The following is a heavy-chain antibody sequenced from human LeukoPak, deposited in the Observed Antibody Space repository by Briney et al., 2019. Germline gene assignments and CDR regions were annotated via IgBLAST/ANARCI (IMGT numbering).Heavy chain of an antibody. V-gene: IGHV3-33*01. CDR1: GFTFSSYG. J-gene: IGHJ4*02. CDR2: IWYDGNKK. D-gene: IGHD5-24*01. CDR3: ARGSGGSGYNYWGDY. Sequence: PGGSLRRSCAASGFTFSSYGMHWVRQAPGKGLEWLAVIWYDGNKKHYVESVQGRFTISRDNSKDTLYLQMNSLRAEDTAVYFCARGSGGSGYNYWGDYWGQGTLVTVSS.